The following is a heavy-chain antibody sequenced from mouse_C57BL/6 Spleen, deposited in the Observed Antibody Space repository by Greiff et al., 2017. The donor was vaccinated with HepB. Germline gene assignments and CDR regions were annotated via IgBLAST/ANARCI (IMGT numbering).Heavy chain of an antibody. V-gene: IGHV1-15*01. CDR3: TREELGRGFAY. CDR1: GYTFTDYE. J-gene: IGHJ3*01. CDR2: IDPETGGT. D-gene: IGHD4-1*01. Sequence: VKLMESGAELVRPGASVTLSCKASGYTFTDYEMHWVKQTPVHGLEWIGAIDPETGGTAYNQKFKGKAILTADKSSSTAYMELRSLTSEDSAVYYCTREELGRGFAYWGQGTLVTVSA.